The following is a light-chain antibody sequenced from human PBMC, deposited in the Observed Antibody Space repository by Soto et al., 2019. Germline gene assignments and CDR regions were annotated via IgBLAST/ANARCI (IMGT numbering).Light chain of an antibody. J-gene: IGLJ1*01. V-gene: IGLV1-40*01. CDR2: GYI. Sequence: QSALTQPPSMSGAPGQRVTISCTGTSSNIGAGYDVHWYQQLPGTAPKLLIFGYINRPSGVPDRFSGSKSGTSASLAITGLQAEDEADYYCLSYDSSLSAFYVFGTGTKLTVL. CDR1: SSNIGAGYD. CDR3: LSYDSSLSAFYV.